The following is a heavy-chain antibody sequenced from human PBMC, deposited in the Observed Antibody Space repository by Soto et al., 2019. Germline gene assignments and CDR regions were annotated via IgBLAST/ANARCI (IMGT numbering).Heavy chain of an antibody. CDR2: IFYSGST. J-gene: IGHJ6*02. CDR1: GGSISSSSYY. V-gene: IGHV4-39*01. CDR3: XXXXXXXXXXXXXXXXXXXXXXX. Sequence: QLQLQESGPGLVKPSETLSLTCTVSGGSISSSSYYWGWIRQPPGKGLEWIGSIFYSGSTYYNPSLKSRVTISVDTSKNQFSLKLSSXTAAXXXXXXXXXXXXXXXXXXXXXXXXXXXXXXWGQGTTVT.